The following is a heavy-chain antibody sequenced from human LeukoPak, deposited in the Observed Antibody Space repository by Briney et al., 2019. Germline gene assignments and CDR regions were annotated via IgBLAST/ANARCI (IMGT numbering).Heavy chain of an antibody. CDR2: INAGNGKT. V-gene: IGHV1-3*01. Sequence: ASVKVSRKASGYIFTSYAMHWVRQAAGQRLEWMGWINAGNGKTKYSQKFQGRVTITRDTSASTTYIELSSLRSEDTAVYYCARSESRTGDYWGQGALVTVSS. J-gene: IGHJ4*02. D-gene: IGHD1-14*01. CDR1: GYIFTSYA. CDR3: ARSESRTGDY.